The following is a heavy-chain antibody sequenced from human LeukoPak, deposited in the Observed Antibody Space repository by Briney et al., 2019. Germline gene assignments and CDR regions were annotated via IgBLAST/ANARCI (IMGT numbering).Heavy chain of an antibody. CDR3: ARGARFDIFDI. V-gene: IGHV3-74*01. CDR2: INSDGSST. CDR1: GFTLSTYW. D-gene: IGHD2-15*01. J-gene: IGHJ3*02. Sequence: GGSLILSGAASGFTLSTYWMHWVRQVPGRGLVWVSRINSDGSSTSYADSLKGRFTISRDNAKNTLYLQMNSLRAEDATVYYCARGARFDIFDIWGQGTMVSVSS.